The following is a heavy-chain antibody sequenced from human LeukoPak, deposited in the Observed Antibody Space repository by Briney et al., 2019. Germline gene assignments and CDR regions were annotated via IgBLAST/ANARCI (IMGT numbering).Heavy chain of an antibody. CDR2: INHSGST. V-gene: IGHV4-34*01. D-gene: IGHD2-2*01. J-gene: IGHJ5*02. Sequence: SDTLSLTCAVYGGSFSGYYWSWIRQPPGKGLEWIGEINHSGSTNYNPSLKSRVTISVDTSKNQSSLKLSSVTAADTAVYYCARRLVVPAARGYNWFDPWGQGTLVTVSS. CDR3: ARRLVVPAARGYNWFDP. CDR1: GGSFSGYY.